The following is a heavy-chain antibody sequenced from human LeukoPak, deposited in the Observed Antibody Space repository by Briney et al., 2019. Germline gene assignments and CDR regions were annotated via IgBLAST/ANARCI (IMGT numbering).Heavy chain of an antibody. D-gene: IGHD6-6*01. J-gene: IGHJ4*02. Sequence: GGSLRLSCAASGLTDSSNYMNWVRQAPGKGLEWVSVIYSDGNTYYADSVKGRFTISRDNSKNTLYLQMNSLRAEDTAVYYCAGAQGISARWWGQGTLVTVSS. V-gene: IGHV3-53*01. CDR1: GLTDSSNY. CDR3: AGAQGISARW. CDR2: IYSDGNT.